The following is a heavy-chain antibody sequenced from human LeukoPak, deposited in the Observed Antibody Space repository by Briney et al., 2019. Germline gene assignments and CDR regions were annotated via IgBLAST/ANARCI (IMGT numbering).Heavy chain of an antibody. CDR1: GFTFRSHW. CDR2: IKHDGSEK. CDR3: AREVIFGVVREYYSDY. Sequence: SGGSLRLSCAASGFTFRSHWMSWVRQAPGKGLEWVANIKHDGSEKSYVDSVKGLFTISRDNAKKSVHLQMNSLRADDSAVYYCAREVIFGVVREYYSDYWGQGTLVTVSS. J-gene: IGHJ4*02. V-gene: IGHV3-7*01. D-gene: IGHD3-3*01.